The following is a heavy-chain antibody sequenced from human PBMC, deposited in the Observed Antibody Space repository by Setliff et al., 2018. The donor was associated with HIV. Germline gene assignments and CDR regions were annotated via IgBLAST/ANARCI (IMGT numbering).Heavy chain of an antibody. CDR2: VYYSRTS. D-gene: IGHD1-1*01. Sequence: SETLSLTCTVSGGSISDSHWSWIRQPPGKGLEWIGYVYYSRTSSHENFFHTGTTKYNPSLRSRLTISKGASENQVVLTMTNMGPLDTGTYFCAHRGYSGNDQGTWFDPWGQGTLVTVSS. CDR3: MGPLDTGTYFCAHRGYSGNDQGTWFDP. CDR1: GGSISDSH. V-gene: IGHV4-59*01. J-gene: IGHJ5*02.